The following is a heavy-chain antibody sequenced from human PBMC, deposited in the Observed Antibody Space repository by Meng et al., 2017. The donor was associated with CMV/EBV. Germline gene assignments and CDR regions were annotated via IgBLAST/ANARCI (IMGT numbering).Heavy chain of an antibody. CDR1: GFTFRNYG. CDR3: ARGLSGSYFDY. D-gene: IGHD1-26*01. J-gene: IGHJ4*02. CDR2: IWYDGSNK. Sequence: SCAASGFTFRNYGMHWVRQAPGKGLEWVAVIWYDGSNKYYAESVKGRFTISRDNSKNTLYLQMNSLRVEDTAVYYCARGLSGSYFDYWGQGTLVTVSS. V-gene: IGHV3-33*01.